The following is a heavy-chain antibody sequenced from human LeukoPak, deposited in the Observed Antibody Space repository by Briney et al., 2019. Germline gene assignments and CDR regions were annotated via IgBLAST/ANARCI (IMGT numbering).Heavy chain of an antibody. CDR3: ARGYSGYDDLDY. CDR2: IYHSGST. J-gene: IGHJ4*02. V-gene: IGHV4-30-2*01. Sequence: TLSLTCAVSGGSISSGGYSWSWIRQPPGKGLEWIGYIYHSGSTYYNPSLKSRVTISVDRSKNQFSLKLSSVTAADTAVYYCARGYSGYDDLDYWGQGTLVTVSS. CDR1: GGSISSGGYS. D-gene: IGHD5-12*01.